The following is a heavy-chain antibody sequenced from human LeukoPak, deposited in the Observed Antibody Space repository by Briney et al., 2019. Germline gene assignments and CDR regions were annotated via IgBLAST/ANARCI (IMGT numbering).Heavy chain of an antibody. CDR1: GYTFTGYY. Sequence: LGASVKVSCKASGYTFTGYYMHWVRQAPGQGLEWMGWINPNSGGTNYAQKFQGRVTMTRDTSISTAYMELSRLRSDDTAVHYCARDKFEVVPAASDYWGQGTLVTVSS. CDR2: INPNSGGT. V-gene: IGHV1-2*03. D-gene: IGHD2-2*01. CDR3: ARDKFEVVPAASDY. J-gene: IGHJ4*02.